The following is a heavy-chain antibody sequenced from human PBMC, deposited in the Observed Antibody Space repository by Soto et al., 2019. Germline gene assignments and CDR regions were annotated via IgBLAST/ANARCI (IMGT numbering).Heavy chain of an antibody. CDR3: ARDPAVAGTGDYYYYGMDV. CDR1: GFTFSSYG. J-gene: IGHJ6*02. CDR2: IWYDGSNK. Sequence: QVQLVESGGGVVQPGRSLRLSCAASGFTFSSYGMHWVRQAPGKGLEWVAVIWYDGSNKYYADSVKGRFTISRDNSKNPLYLQMNSLRAEDTAVYYCARDPAVAGTGDYYYYGMDVWGQGTTVTVSS. D-gene: IGHD6-19*01. V-gene: IGHV3-33*01.